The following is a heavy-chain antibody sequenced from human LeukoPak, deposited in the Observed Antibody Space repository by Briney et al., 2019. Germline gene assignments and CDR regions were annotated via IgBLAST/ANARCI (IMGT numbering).Heavy chain of an antibody. CDR3: ARDFDP. J-gene: IGHJ5*02. Sequence: PGGSLRLSCAASGFTFSSYWMHWVRQAPGKGPVWVSRINSDGSDTSYADSVKGRFTISRDNAKNSLYLQMNSPRAEDTAVYYCARDFDPWGQGTLVTVSS. V-gene: IGHV3-74*01. CDR1: GFTFSSYW. CDR2: INSDGSDT.